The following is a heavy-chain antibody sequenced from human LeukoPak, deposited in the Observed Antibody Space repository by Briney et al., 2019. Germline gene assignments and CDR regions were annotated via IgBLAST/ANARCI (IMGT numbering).Heavy chain of an antibody. CDR3: ARESPPLTTVITKYYQYFMDV. D-gene: IGHD4-23*01. J-gene: IGHJ6*03. Sequence: GASVKVSCKASGYIFTSHGISWVRQAPGQGLEWMGWISPHNGKTEYAQKFQGRVSMTRDRSTSTVYMELRSLRSDDTAVYYCARESPPLTTVITKYYQYFMDVWGKGTTVTVSS. V-gene: IGHV1-18*04. CDR2: ISPHNGKT. CDR1: GYIFTSHG.